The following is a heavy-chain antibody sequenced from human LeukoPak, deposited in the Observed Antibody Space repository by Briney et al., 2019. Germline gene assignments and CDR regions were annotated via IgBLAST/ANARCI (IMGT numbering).Heavy chain of an antibody. J-gene: IGHJ6*02. CDR2: ISSSSSYI. V-gene: IGHV3-21*01. Sequence: GSLRLSCAASGFTFSSYSMNWVRQAPGKGLEWVSSISSSSSYIYYADSVKGRFTISRDNAKNSLYLQMNSLRAEDTAVYYWAREDVVVAAMLYYYYGMDVWGQGTTVTVSS. D-gene: IGHD2-15*01. CDR3: AREDVVVAAMLYYYYGMDV. CDR1: GFTFSSYS.